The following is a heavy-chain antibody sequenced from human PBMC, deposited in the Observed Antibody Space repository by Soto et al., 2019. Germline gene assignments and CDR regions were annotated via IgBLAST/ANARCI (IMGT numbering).Heavy chain of an antibody. CDR3: ARVAVGAYWFDP. D-gene: IGHD1-26*01. V-gene: IGHV3-74*01. CDR2: INPDGTTI. CDR1: GFTFSSYW. J-gene: IGHJ5*02. Sequence: EVQLVESGGGLVQPGGSLRLSCAASGFTFSSYWMHWVRQAPGKGLVWVSRINPDGTTITYADSVKGRFTISRDNAQNTLYLQMNSLSAEDTAVYYCARVAVGAYWFDPWGQGTLVTVSS.